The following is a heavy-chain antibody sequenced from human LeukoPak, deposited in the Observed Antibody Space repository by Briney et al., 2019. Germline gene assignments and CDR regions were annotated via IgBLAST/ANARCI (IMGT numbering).Heavy chain of an antibody. Sequence: SSETLSLTCTVSGGSISSYYWSWIRQPPGKGLEWIGYIYYSGSTNYNPSLKSRVTISVDTSKNQFSLKLSSVTAADTAVYYCARARSGYCSSTSCYRNWFDPWGQGTLVTVSS. CDR2: IYYSGST. V-gene: IGHV4-59*08. J-gene: IGHJ5*02. CDR3: ARARSGYCSSTSCYRNWFDP. CDR1: GGSISSYY. D-gene: IGHD2-2*01.